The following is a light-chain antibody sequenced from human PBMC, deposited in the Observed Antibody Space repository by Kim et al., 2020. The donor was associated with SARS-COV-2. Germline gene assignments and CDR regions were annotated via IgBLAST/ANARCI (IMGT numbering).Light chain of an antibody. V-gene: IGKV3-20*01. Sequence: APGERATHACRASQSVTNNYLAWYQQKPRQAPRLLIYGASSRATGIPDRFSGRGSGTDFTLTISRLEPEDFAVYYCQQYGGSPRTFGQGTKVDIK. CDR1: QSVTNNY. CDR3: QQYGGSPRT. CDR2: GAS. J-gene: IGKJ1*01.